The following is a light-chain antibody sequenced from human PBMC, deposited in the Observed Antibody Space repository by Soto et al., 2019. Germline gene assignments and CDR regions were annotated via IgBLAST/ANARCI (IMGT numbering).Light chain of an antibody. CDR3: SSYTSSGTLNYV. Sequence: QSVLTQPASVSGSPGQSITISCTGTSSDVGGYNYVSWYQQHPGKAPKLMIYDVSNRPSGVSNRFSGSKSGNTASQTISGLQAEDEADYYCSSYTSSGTLNYVFGTGTKVTVL. J-gene: IGLJ1*01. CDR2: DVS. V-gene: IGLV2-14*01. CDR1: SSDVGGYNY.